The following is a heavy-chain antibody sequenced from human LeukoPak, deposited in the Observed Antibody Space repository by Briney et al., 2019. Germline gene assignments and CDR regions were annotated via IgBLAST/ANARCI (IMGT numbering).Heavy chain of an antibody. CDR1: GFTFTNYA. CDR2: ISGSGDST. D-gene: IGHD6-19*01. Sequence: GGSLRLSRAASGFTFTNYAMSWVRQAPGKGLEWVSAISGSGDSTNYADSVKGRFTISRDNSQNTLYLQMNSLRAEDTAVYYCARSAYNSGWYMFAIDYWGQGTLVTVSS. CDR3: ARSAYNSGWYMFAIDY. V-gene: IGHV3-23*01. J-gene: IGHJ4*02.